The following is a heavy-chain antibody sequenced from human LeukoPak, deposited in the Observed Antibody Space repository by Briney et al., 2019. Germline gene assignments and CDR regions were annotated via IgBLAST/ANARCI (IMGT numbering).Heavy chain of an antibody. CDR3: ARQRGGSSWYRYFDY. D-gene: IGHD6-13*01. V-gene: IGHV4-4*09. CDR1: GGSISSYY. CDR2: IYTSGST. Sequence: TLSLTCTVSGGSISSYYWSWIRQPPGKGLEWIGYIYTSGSTNYNPSLKSRVTISVDTSNNQFSLKLSSVTAADTAVYYCARQRGGSSWYRYFDYWGQGTLVTVSS. J-gene: IGHJ4*02.